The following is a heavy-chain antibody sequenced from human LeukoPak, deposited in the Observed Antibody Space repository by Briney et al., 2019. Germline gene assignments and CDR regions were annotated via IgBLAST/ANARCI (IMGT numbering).Heavy chain of an antibody. J-gene: IGHJ6*03. CDR3: ARRLGRKFGERFYYYQYMDV. CDR2: IYYSGST. CDR1: GDSISSSSSY. Sequence: SETLSLTCSVSGDSISSSSSYWGWIRQPPGKGLEWIGSIYYSGSTYYHPSLKSRVTISVDMSKNQFSLKLSSVTAADTAVYYCARRLGRKFGERFYYYQYMDVWGKGTTVTISS. D-gene: IGHD3-10*01. V-gene: IGHV4-39*07.